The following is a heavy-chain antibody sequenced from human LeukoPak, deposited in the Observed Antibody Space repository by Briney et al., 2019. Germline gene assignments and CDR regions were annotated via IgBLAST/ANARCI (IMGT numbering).Heavy chain of an antibody. Sequence: SETLSLTCTVSGGSISSYYWSWIRQPPGKGLEWIGYIYYSGSTSYNPSLKSRVTISVDTSKNQFSLKLSSVTAADTAVYYCARLNMVRGVITTNAFDIWGQGTMVTVSS. V-gene: IGHV4-59*08. CDR1: GGSISSYY. D-gene: IGHD3-10*01. CDR3: ARLNMVRGVITTNAFDI. J-gene: IGHJ3*02. CDR2: IYYSGST.